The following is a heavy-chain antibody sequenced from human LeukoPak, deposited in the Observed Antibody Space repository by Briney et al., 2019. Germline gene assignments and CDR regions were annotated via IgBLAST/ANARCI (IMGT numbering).Heavy chain of an antibody. D-gene: IGHD1-26*01. V-gene: IGHV3-33*08. CDR1: GFTFSSYG. CDR2: IWNDGSKK. CDR3: ARDPYSGSYSAYYYYYMDV. J-gene: IGHJ6*03. Sequence: GGSLRLSCAASGFTFSSYGMHWVRQAPGKGLEWMAFIWNDGSKKYYADSVKGRFTISRDNAKNSLYLQMNSLRAEDTAVYYCARDPYSGSYSAYYYYYMDVWGKGTTVTVSS.